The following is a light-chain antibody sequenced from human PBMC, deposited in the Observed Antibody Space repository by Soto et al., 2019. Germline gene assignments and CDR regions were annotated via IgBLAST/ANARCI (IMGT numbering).Light chain of an antibody. CDR2: GAS. V-gene: IGKV1-27*01. CDR3: QKYNGAPLT. Sequence: DIQMTQSPSSLSASVGDRVTITCRASQGIINNLAWYQQKPGKVPKLLIYGASTLQSGVPSRFSGSGSGTDVTLTISSLQSEDVATYYCQKYNGAPLTFGGGTKVEIK. CDR1: QGIINN. J-gene: IGKJ4*01.